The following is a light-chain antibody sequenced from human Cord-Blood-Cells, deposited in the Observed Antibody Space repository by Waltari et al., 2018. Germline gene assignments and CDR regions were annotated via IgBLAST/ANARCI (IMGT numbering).Light chain of an antibody. CDR3: QQYGSSLWT. V-gene: IGKV3D-20*01. Sequence: EIVLTQSPATLSLSPGERATLSCGASQSVSSSYLAWYQQKPGLAPRLLIYDASSRATCIPDRFSGRGSGTDFTLTISRLEPEDFAVYYCQQYGSSLWTFGQGTKVEIK. CDR2: DAS. J-gene: IGKJ1*01. CDR1: QSVSSSY.